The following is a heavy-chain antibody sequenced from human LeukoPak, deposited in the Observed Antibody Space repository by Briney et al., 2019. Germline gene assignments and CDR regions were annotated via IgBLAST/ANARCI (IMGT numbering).Heavy chain of an antibody. CDR2: TRNKANSYTT. Sequence: GGSLRLPCAASGFTFSDHYMDWVRQAPGKGLEWVGRTRNKANSYTTEYAASVKGRFTISRDDSKNSLYLQMNSLKTEDTAVYYCARGLYYDSSGYYYVFDYWGQGTLVTVSS. CDR3: ARGLYYDSSGYYYVFDY. J-gene: IGHJ4*02. CDR1: GFTFSDHY. D-gene: IGHD3-22*01. V-gene: IGHV3-72*01.